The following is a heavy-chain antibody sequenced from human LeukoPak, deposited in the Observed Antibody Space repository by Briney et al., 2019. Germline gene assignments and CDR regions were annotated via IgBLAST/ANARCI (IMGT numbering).Heavy chain of an antibody. D-gene: IGHD2-2*01. V-gene: IGHV3-21*01. Sequence: PGGSLRLSCAASGFPFSSYSMNWVRQAPGKGLEWVSSISSSSTYIYYAYSVKGRFTISRDNAKNSLYLQMNSLRAEDTAVYYCAREGHCSSTSCYFFDYWGQGTLVTVSS. J-gene: IGHJ4*02. CDR1: GFPFSSYS. CDR2: ISSSSTYI. CDR3: AREGHCSSTSCYFFDY.